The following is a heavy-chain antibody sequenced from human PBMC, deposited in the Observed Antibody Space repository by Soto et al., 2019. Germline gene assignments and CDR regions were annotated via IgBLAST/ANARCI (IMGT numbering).Heavy chain of an antibody. J-gene: IGHJ3*02. D-gene: IGHD2-15*01. CDR2: IYHTVNT. CDR1: GVSIGSQF. CDR3: ARLQYTVVTALDI. Sequence: SETLSLTCSVSGVSIGSQFWSWIRQAPGKGPELVGYIYHTVNTNYNPALKSRVTISMDTSENQLSLQLSSVTAADTAVYYCARLQYTVVTALDIWGQGTMVTVSS. V-gene: IGHV4-59*11.